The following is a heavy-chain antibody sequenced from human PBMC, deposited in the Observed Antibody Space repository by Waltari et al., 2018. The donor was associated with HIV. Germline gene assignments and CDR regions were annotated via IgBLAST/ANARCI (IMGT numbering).Heavy chain of an antibody. CDR3: ARDGGGFGEFLFDY. CDR1: GGSISSGSYY. Sequence: QVQLQESGPGLVKPSQTLSLTCTVAGGSISSGSYYWSWIRQPAGKGLEGIGRIYTSGSTNYNPSLKSRVTISVDTSKNQFSLKLSSVTAADTAVYYCARDGGGFGEFLFDYWGQGTLVTVSS. V-gene: IGHV4-61*02. J-gene: IGHJ4*02. D-gene: IGHD3-10*01. CDR2: IYTSGST.